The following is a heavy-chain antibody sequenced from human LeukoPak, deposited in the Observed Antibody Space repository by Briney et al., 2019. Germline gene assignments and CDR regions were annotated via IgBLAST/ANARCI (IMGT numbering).Heavy chain of an antibody. CDR3: ATAGGDGSRMGFDP. D-gene: IGHD2-15*01. J-gene: IGHJ5*02. V-gene: IGHV3-74*01. CDR2: IGADGSVT. Sequence: GGSLRLSCADSAFTFSRYWMHCDRHTPGKGLVWVSCIGADGSVTRYADSVKGRFTISRDNTKSTLYLQMHSLRAEDTAVYYCATAGGDGSRMGFDPWGQGTLVTVSS. CDR1: AFTFSRYW.